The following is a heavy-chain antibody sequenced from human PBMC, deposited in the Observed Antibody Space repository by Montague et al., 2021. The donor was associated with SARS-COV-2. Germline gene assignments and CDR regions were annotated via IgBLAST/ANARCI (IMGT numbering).Heavy chain of an antibody. V-gene: IGHV3-21*01. J-gene: IGHJ4*02. Sequence: SLRLSCAASGFTFSNYNMNWVRQAPGKALEWVSFISSSGTYTFYADAVXGRFSISRDNAENSLHLQLDDLRVEDTAMYYCAKTPLSVIAPDVDYWGQGTLVTVSS. CDR1: GFTFSNYN. D-gene: IGHD2/OR15-2a*01. CDR3: AKTPLSVIAPDVDY. CDR2: ISSSGTYT.